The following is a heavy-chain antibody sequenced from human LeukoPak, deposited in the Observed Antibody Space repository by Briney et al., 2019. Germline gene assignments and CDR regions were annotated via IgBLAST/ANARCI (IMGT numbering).Heavy chain of an antibody. CDR3: ARSITMIVVESGPLDY. J-gene: IGHJ4*02. CDR2: IIPIFGTA. Sequence: SVKVSCKASGGTLSSYAISWVRQAPGQGLEWMGGIIPIFGTANYAQKFQGRVTITADESTSTAYMELSSLRSEDTAVYYCARSITMIVVESGPLDYWGQGTLVTVSS. CDR1: GGTLSSYA. V-gene: IGHV1-69*01. D-gene: IGHD3-22*01.